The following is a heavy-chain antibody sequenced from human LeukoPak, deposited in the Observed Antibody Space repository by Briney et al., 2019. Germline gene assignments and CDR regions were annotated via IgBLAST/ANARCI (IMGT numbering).Heavy chain of an antibody. CDR1: GGSISSGGHY. CDR2: IYYSGTT. V-gene: IGHV4-31*03. J-gene: IGHJ4*02. Sequence: SQTLSLTCTVSGGSISSGGHYWSWIRQHPGKGLEWIGYIYYSGTTYYNPSLKSRVTISVGTSKNQFSLQLSSVTAADTAVYYCARDRNPYDSSDYWGQGTLVTVSS. D-gene: IGHD3-22*01. CDR3: ARDRNPYDSSDY.